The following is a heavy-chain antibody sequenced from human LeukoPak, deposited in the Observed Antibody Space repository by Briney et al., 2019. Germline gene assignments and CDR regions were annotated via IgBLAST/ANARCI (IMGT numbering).Heavy chain of an antibody. V-gene: IGHV4-59*01. D-gene: IGHD5-12*01. CDR1: GGSISSYY. CDR2: IYYSGST. Sequence: SETLSLTCAVYGGSISSYYWSWIRQPPGKGLEWIGYIYYSGSTNYNPSLKSRVTISVDTSKNQFSLKLSSVTAADTAVYYCARVLVVAYYYYYMDVWGKGTTVTVSS. J-gene: IGHJ6*03. CDR3: ARVLVVAYYYYYMDV.